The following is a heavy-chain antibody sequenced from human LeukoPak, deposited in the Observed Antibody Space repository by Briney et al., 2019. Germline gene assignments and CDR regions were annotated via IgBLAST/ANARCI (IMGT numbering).Heavy chain of an antibody. CDR2: INAGNGNT. J-gene: IGHJ4*02. CDR1: GYTFTSYA. CDR3: ARDGSQGYSSAFDC. Sequence: GASVKVSCKASGYTFTSYAMHWVRQAPGQRLEWMGWINAGNGNTKYSQKFQGRVTITRDTSASTAYMELSSLRSEDTAVYYCARDGSQGYSSAFDCWGQGTLVTVSS. V-gene: IGHV1-3*01. D-gene: IGHD6-25*01.